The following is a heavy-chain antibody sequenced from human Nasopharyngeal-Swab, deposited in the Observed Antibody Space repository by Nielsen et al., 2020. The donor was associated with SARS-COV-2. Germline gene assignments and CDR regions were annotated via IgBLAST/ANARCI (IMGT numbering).Heavy chain of an antibody. CDR3: TRCGGGCYSGRDY. D-gene: IGHD2-21*02. CDR2: IRSKGNNYAT. CDR1: GFTFSDSA. Sequence: GGSLRLSRAASGFTFSDSAIHWVRQASGKGLEWVGRIRSKGNNYATAYAASVKGRFIIFRDDPTNTAYLQMNSLKTEDTAVYYCTRCGGGCYSGRDYWGQGTLVTVPS. J-gene: IGHJ4*02. V-gene: IGHV3-73*01.